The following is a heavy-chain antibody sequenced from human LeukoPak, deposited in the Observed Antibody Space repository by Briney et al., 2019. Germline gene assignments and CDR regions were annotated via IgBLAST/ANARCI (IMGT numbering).Heavy chain of an antibody. D-gene: IGHD5-18*01. CDR3: ARDSAMVTADFDY. CDR2: INPNSGGT. CDR1: GYTFTGYY. Sequence: ASVKVSCKASGYTFTGYYMHWVRQAPGQGLEWMGWINPNSGGTNYAQKFQGRVTMTRDTSISTAYMELSRLRSDDTAVYYCARDSAMVTADFDYWGQGTLVTVSS. J-gene: IGHJ4*02. V-gene: IGHV1-2*02.